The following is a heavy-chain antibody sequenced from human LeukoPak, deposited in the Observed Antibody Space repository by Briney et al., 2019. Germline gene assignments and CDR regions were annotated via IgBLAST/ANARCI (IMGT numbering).Heavy chain of an antibody. V-gene: IGHV1-2*02. CDR2: INPNSGDT. CDR3: AILSTDQGDY. Sequence: ASVKVSCKTSGYTFTDYYMHWVRQAPGQGLEWMGWINPNSGDTKFAQKFQGRVTMTRDTSVSTAYMELSRLRSDDTAVYYCAILSTDQGDYWGLGSLVTVSS. D-gene: IGHD2-15*01. CDR1: GYTFTDYY. J-gene: IGHJ4*02.